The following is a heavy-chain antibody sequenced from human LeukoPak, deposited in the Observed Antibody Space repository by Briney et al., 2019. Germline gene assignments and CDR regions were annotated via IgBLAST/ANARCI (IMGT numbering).Heavy chain of an antibody. CDR1: GYTFTSYG. CDR2: IIPIRGIA. CDR3: AREECSSTSCYPFDP. Sequence: ASVKVSCKASGYTFTSYGISWVRQAPGQGLEWMGRIIPIRGIANYAQKFQGRVTITADKSTSTAYMELSSLRSEDTAVYYCAREECSSTSCYPFDPWGQGTLVTVSS. D-gene: IGHD2-2*01. V-gene: IGHV1-69*04. J-gene: IGHJ5*02.